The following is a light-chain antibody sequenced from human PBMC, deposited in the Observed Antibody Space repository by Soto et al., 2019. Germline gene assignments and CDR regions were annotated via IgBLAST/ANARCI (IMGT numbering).Light chain of an antibody. CDR1: EDISTF. CDR2: DAS. CDR3: HSRA. Sequence: DIQMTQSQSSLSASVGDSVTITCRATEDISTFLARFQQKPGKPPKLLIYDASTLESGVPSGFSGSGSETEFTLTISRLQPDDFATYFCHSRAFGQGTLLEVK. V-gene: IGKV1-16*01. J-gene: IGKJ5*01.